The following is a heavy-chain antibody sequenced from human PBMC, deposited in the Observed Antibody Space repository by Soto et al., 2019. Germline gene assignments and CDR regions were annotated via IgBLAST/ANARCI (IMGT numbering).Heavy chain of an antibody. J-gene: IGHJ4*02. CDR3: ARGWGYDSTDYYYAY. Sequence: QVQLVQSGAEVRKPGSSVRVSCKASGGSFNRHTISWVRQAPGQGLEWMGGIIPIFGTANHAQKFQGRVTIIADESTSTVYMELSSLRSDDTAIYYCARGWGYDSTDYYYAYWGLGTLVIVSS. D-gene: IGHD3-22*01. CDR1: GGSFNRHT. CDR2: IIPIFGTA. V-gene: IGHV1-69*01.